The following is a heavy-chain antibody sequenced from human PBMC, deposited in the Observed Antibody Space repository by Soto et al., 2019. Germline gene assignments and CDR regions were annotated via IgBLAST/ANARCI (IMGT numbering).Heavy chain of an antibody. CDR3: ARGNYSTDYYGMDV. Sequence: QVQLQQWGAGLLKPSETLSLTCAVYGGSFSGYYWSWIRQPPGQGLEWIGEINHSGSTNYNPSLKSRVTISVDTSKNQFSLKLSSVTAADTAVYYCARGNYSTDYYGMDVWGQGTTVTVSS. CDR1: GGSFSGYY. J-gene: IGHJ6*02. CDR2: INHSGST. V-gene: IGHV4-34*01. D-gene: IGHD6-13*01.